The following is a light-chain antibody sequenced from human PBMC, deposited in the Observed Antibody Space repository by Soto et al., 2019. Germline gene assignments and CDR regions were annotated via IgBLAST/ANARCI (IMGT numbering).Light chain of an antibody. Sequence: QSVLTQPPSASGTPGQRVTISCSGSNSNIGGNSVNWYQQLPLRAPKLLIYSNNQRPSGVPDRFSGSKSGTSASMAISGVRSEDEADYYSAAWDESLTAWVFGGGTKLTVL. J-gene: IGLJ3*02. V-gene: IGLV1-47*02. CDR2: SNN. CDR3: AAWDESLTAWV. CDR1: NSNIGGNS.